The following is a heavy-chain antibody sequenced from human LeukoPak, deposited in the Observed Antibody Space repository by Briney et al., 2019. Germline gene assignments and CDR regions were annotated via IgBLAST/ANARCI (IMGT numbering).Heavy chain of an antibody. CDR3: AKDAQRGFDYSNSLQN. V-gene: IGHV3-33*06. J-gene: IGHJ1*01. Sequence: PGGSLRLSCAASGFTFSHYGMHWVRQTPGAGLEWVAVIWSDGRDKYYAKSVKGRCTISRDNSKNSLFLQMNSLRAEDTAVYYCAKDAQRGFDYSNSLQNWGQGILVTVSS. D-gene: IGHD4-11*01. CDR1: GFTFSHYG. CDR2: IWSDGRDK.